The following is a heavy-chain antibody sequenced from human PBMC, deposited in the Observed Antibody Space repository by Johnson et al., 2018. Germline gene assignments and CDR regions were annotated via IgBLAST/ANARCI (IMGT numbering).Heavy chain of an antibody. CDR2: ISYDGNNK. CDR3: AKGLENTHGLLGFYYGMDV. CDR1: GFTFRNYG. Sequence: QVQLVQSGGGVVQPGRSLRLSCAASGFTFRNYGMHWVRQAPGKGLEWVAIISYDGNNKYYADSVKGRFTISRDNSKNTLYLQMNSLRAEDTAVFHCAKGLENTHGLLGFYYGMDVWGQGTTVTVSS. V-gene: IGHV3-30*18. J-gene: IGHJ6*02. D-gene: IGHD3-10*01.